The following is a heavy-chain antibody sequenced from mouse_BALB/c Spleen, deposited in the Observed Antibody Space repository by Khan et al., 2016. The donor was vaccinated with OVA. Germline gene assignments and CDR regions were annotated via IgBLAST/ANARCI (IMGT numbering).Heavy chain of an antibody. CDR3: TRSGYGSFAY. CDR2: INPNNGGT. V-gene: IGHV1S81*02. J-gene: IGHJ3*01. Sequence: VQLQQPGAELVKPGASVKLSCKASGYTFTNYYMYWVKQRPGQGLEWIGEINPNNGGTNFNEKFKSKATLTVDKSSSTAYMQLSSLTSEDSAVYYCTRSGYGSFAYWGQGTLVTVSA. D-gene: IGHD2-2*01. CDR1: GYTFTNYY.